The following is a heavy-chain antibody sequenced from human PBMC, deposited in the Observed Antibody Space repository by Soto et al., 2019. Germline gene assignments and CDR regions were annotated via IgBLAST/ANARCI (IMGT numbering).Heavy chain of an antibody. J-gene: IGHJ4*02. V-gene: IGHV4-39*01. CDR3: ASSRSRWEDIVVVPAAIRHTSFDY. CDR1: GGSISSSSYY. Sequence: SETLSLTCTVSGGSISSSSYYWGWIRQPPGKGLEWIGSIYYSGSTYYNPSLKSRVTISVDTSKNQFSLKLSSVTAADTAVYYCASSRSRWEDIVVVPAAIRHTSFDYWGQGTLVTVSS. D-gene: IGHD2-2*01. CDR2: IYYSGST.